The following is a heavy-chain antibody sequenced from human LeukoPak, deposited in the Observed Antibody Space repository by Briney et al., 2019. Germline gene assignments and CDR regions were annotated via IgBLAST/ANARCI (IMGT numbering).Heavy chain of an antibody. Sequence: PGGSLRLSCAASGFTFSSYAMTWVRQGPGKGLEWVSRIRGGSRYTYYADSVKGRFIISRDNSKNTLNLRLNSLKVEDTAVYFCAKGGPLSSYYNGMDVWGQGTTVTVSS. D-gene: IGHD2/OR15-2a*01. J-gene: IGHJ6*02. CDR2: IRGGSRYT. CDR3: AKGGPLSSYYNGMDV. CDR1: GFTFSSYA. V-gene: IGHV3-23*01.